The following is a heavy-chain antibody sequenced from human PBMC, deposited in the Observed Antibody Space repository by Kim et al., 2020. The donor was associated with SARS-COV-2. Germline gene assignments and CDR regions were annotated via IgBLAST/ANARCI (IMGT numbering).Heavy chain of an antibody. D-gene: IGHD1-26*01. V-gene: IGHV4-39*01. CDR3: ARQVGRKYYFDY. J-gene: IGHJ4*02. Sequence: YYSPSRESRVTISVDTSKNQFSLKLSSVTAADTAVYYCARQVGRKYYFDYWGQGTLVTVSS.